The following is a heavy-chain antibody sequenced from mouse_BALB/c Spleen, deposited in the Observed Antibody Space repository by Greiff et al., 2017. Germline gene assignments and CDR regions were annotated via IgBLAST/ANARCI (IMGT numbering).Heavy chain of an antibody. V-gene: IGHV1-69*01. D-gene: IGHD2-10*01. CDR2: IDTSDSYT. Sequence: QVQLQQPGAELVMPGASVKMSCKASGYTFTDYWMHWVKQRPGQGLEWIGAIDTSDSYTSYNQKFKGKATLTVDESSSTAYMQLSSLTSEDSAVYDWARPTMEKKAGWCFAVWGAEATGTVSS. CDR3: ARPTMEKKAGWCFAV. CDR1: GYTFTDYW. J-gene: IGHJ1*01.